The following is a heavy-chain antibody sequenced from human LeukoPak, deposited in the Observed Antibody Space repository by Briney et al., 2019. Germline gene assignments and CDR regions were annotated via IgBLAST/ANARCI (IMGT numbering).Heavy chain of an antibody. Sequence: SETLSLTCTVSGGSITTYYWTWIRQPPGKGLEWIGYVFHSGGTNYNPSLKSRLTLSVDTSKNQFSLKLNSVTAADTAVYYCAGGSSWYEDWGQGTLVTVSS. CDR1: GGSITTYY. D-gene: IGHD6-13*01. CDR3: AGGSSWYED. J-gene: IGHJ4*02. CDR2: VFHSGGT. V-gene: IGHV4-59*01.